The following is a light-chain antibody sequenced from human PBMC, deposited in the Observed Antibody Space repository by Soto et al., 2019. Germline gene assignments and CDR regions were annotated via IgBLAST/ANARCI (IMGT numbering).Light chain of an antibody. J-gene: IGKJ1*01. Sequence: DIQMTQSPSTLSASVGDRVTITCRASQNIVRWLAWYQQKPGKAPKVLIYKASSLESGVPSRFSGSGSGTEFTLTISSLQPDDFATYYCQQYISSSGTFGQGTKVEVK. CDR2: KAS. CDR3: QQYISSSGT. CDR1: QNIVRW. V-gene: IGKV1-5*03.